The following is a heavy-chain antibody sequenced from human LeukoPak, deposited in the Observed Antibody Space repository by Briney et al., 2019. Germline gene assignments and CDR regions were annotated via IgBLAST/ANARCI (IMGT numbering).Heavy chain of an antibody. CDR2: MNPNSGNT. Sequence: ASVKVSSKASGYTFTSYDINWVRQATGQGLEWMGWMNPNSGNTGYAQKFQGRVTITRNTSISTAYMELSSLRSEDTAVYYCARGRYSSSWHDLDYWGQGTLVTVSS. D-gene: IGHD6-13*01. CDR1: GYTFTSYD. J-gene: IGHJ4*02. V-gene: IGHV1-8*03. CDR3: ARGRYSSSWHDLDY.